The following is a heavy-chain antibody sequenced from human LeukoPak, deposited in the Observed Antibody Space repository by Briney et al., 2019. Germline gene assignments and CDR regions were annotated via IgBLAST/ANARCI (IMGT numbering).Heavy chain of an antibody. D-gene: IGHD4-23*01. J-gene: IGHJ4*02. CDR1: GLTVSSTY. Sequence: GGSLRLSCAASGLTVSSTYMSWVRQAPGKGLQWVSVIYSGGSTYYADSVKGRFTISRDDSKNTLYLQMNSLRGEDTAVYHCVRPPYGGVDYWGQGTLVTVSS. V-gene: IGHV3-66*04. CDR2: IYSGGST. CDR3: VRPPYGGVDY.